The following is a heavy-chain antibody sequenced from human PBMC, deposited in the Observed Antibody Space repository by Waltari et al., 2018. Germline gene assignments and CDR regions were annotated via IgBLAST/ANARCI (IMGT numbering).Heavy chain of an antibody. CDR2: YYYTGST. D-gene: IGHD1-26*01. J-gene: IGHJ6*03. Sequence: QLQLQESGPGLVKPSETLSLTCSVSGGSIRTSRYFWGWIRQPPGKGLEWIGNYYYTGSTYYNPALKSRVTISVDTSKTQFSLKLTSVTAADTAVYYCARVEDVGALDFYYMDIWGKGTTVTISS. V-gene: IGHV4-39*07. CDR1: GGSIRTSRYF. CDR3: ARVEDVGALDFYYMDI.